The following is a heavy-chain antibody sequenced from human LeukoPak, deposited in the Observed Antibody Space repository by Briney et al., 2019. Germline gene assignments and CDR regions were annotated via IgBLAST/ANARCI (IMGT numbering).Heavy chain of an antibody. D-gene: IGHD6-6*01. CDR1: GFTFSSYA. CDR2: IIPIFGTA. J-gene: IGHJ6*03. Sequence: GGSLRLSCAASGFTFSSYAISWVRQAPGQGLEWMGGIIPIFGTANYAQKFQGRVTITTDESTSTAYMELSSLRSEDTAVYYCARPGSQLVGYYYYYMDVWGKGTTVTVSS. V-gene: IGHV1-69*05. CDR3: ARPGSQLVGYYYYYMDV.